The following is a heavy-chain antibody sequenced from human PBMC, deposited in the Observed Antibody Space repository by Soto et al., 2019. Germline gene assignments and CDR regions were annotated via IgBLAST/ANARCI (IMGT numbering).Heavy chain of an antibody. V-gene: IGHV2-5*02. CDR2: IYWDDDE. J-gene: IGHJ4*02. CDR1: GFSLSTTAEG. CDR3: AHGSCSSADCYPNPYLDY. Sequence: SGPTLVNPTQTLTLTCTFSGFSLSTTAEGVGWIRQPPGKALEWLALIYWDDDERYSPSLKSRLTITKDTSKDQVVLTMTNVDPVDTATYYCAHGSCSSADCYPNPYLDYWGQGILVTVSS. D-gene: IGHD2-2*01.